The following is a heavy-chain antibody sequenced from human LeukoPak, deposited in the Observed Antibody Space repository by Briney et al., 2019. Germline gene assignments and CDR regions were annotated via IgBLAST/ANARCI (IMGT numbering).Heavy chain of an antibody. CDR3: AMRGVYSGSYTGGFDY. D-gene: IGHD1-26*01. CDR2: ISSSGSTI. V-gene: IGHV3-11*01. J-gene: IGHJ4*02. Sequence: GGSLRLSCAASGFTFSDYYMSWIRQAPGKGLEWVSYISSSGSTIYYADSVKGRFTISRDNAKNSLYLQMNSLRAEDTAVYYCAMRGVYSGSYTGGFDYWGQGTLVTVSS. CDR1: GFTFSDYY.